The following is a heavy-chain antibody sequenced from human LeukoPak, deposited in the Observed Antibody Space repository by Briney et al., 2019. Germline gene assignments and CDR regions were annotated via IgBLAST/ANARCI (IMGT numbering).Heavy chain of an antibody. V-gene: IGHV3-66*01. CDR1: GFSVTINY. J-gene: IGHJ6*02. CDR2: VYSGEST. CDR3: GRGDPAGRSLYSDWSRYGMDV. Sequence: GGSLRRSCAASGFSVTINYMTWVRHAPGKGLEWVSVVYSGESTSYADSVKGRFTISRDNSKNTLYLQMNSLRAEDTAVYYCGRGDPAGRSLYSDWSRYGMDVWGQGTTGTVSS. D-gene: IGHD3-9*01.